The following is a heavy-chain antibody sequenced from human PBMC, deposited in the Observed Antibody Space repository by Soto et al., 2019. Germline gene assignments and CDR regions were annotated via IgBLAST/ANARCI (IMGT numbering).Heavy chain of an antibody. CDR1: GYTFTNYW. CDR3: VIHSGKIESSVGTRSFDY. J-gene: IGHJ4*02. Sequence: GESLKISWEASGYTFTNYWIGWVRQMPGTGLEWVGIIYPRDSDTRYSPSFQDQVTMSVDKSIGTAYLQWSSLNASDTAMYYCVIHSGKIESSVGTRSFDYWGQGTLVNVSS. V-gene: IGHV5-51*01. D-gene: IGHD2-2*01. CDR2: IYPRDSDT.